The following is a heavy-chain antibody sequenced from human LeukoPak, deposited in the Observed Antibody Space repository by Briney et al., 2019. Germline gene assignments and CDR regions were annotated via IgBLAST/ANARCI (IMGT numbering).Heavy chain of an antibody. CDR1: GFTFSSYA. D-gene: IGHD1-26*01. V-gene: IGHV3-23*01. CDR3: AKYPTKWELLPRNY. CDR2: ISGSGGST. Sequence: PGPSLRLSNAAAGFTFSSYAMSWVRQAPVKGLDWVSAISGSGGSTDYADSVKGRFTISRDNSQNTLYLHMNSLTDEDTAVHYCAKYPTKWELLPRNYWGQGTLVTVSS. J-gene: IGHJ4*02.